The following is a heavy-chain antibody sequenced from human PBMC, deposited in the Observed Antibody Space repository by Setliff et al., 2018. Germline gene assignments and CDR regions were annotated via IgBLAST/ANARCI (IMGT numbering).Heavy chain of an antibody. D-gene: IGHD3-10*01. CDR1: GFTFSSYA. V-gene: IGHV3-30*04. CDR2: VSEDGGNK. J-gene: IGHJ6*02. CDR3: AREYVLMWFGELKTRGGMDV. Sequence: GGSLRLSCAASGFTFSSYAMHGVRQAPGKGLEGVAVVSEDGGNKYYADSGKGRFTISRDNSKNTLFLQMNNLRIEDTAVYYCAREYVLMWFGELKTRGGMDVWGQGTTVTVSS.